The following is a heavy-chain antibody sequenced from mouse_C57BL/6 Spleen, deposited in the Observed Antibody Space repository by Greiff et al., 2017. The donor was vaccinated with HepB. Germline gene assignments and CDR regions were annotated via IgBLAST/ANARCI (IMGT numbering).Heavy chain of an antibody. V-gene: IGHV1-47*01. J-gene: IGHJ4*01. D-gene: IGHD2-4*01. Sequence: QVHVKQSGAELVKPGASVKMSCKASGYTFTTYPIEWMKQNHGKSLEWIGNFHPYNDDTKYNEKFKGKATLTVEKSSSTVYLELSRLTSDDSAVYYCARWDYDGYAMDYWGQGTSVTVSS. CDR3: ARWDYDGYAMDY. CDR2: FHPYNDDT. CDR1: GYTFTTYP.